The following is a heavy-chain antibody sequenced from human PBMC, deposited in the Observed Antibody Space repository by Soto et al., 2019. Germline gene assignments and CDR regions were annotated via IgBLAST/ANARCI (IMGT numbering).Heavy chain of an antibody. J-gene: IGHJ3*02. CDR2: IYPRDSET. V-gene: IGHV5-51*01. Sequence: GASLKISCKGSGYSFTNYWIGWVRQMPGKGLEWMGIIYPRDSETTYSPSFQGQVTISVDKSISTAYLQWSSLRAADTAIYYCARQFGGGVDDAFDIWGQGTMVTVSS. D-gene: IGHD3-10*01. CDR1: GYSFTNYW. CDR3: ARQFGGGVDDAFDI.